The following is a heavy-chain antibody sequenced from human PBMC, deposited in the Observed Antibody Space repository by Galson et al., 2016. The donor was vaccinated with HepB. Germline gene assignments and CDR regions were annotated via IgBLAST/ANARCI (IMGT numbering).Heavy chain of an antibody. CDR3: ARSLTGSYDFWGAICNYYAMDV. Sequence: QSGAEVTKPGESLKISRRGSGYTFASYWIGWVRQMPGKGLEWMGIIYPGDFDIRYSPSFQGQVTISVDKSISTAYLQWSSLTASDTAMYYCARSLTGSYDFWGAICNYYAMDVWGQGTTVTVS. J-gene: IGHJ6*02. D-gene: IGHD3-3*01. CDR2: IYPGDFDI. V-gene: IGHV5-51*01. CDR1: GYTFASYW.